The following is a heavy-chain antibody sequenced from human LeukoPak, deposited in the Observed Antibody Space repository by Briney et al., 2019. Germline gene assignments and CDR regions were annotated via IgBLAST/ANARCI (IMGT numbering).Heavy chain of an antibody. D-gene: IGHD6-19*01. CDR3: ATLDSSGRDH. CDR1: GGSISSYY. CDR2: IHYSGST. J-gene: IGHJ4*02. Sequence: SETLSLTCTVSGGSISSYYWSWIRQPPGKGLEWIGSIHYSGSTSSNPSLKSRVTISVDTSKNQFSLKLSSVTAADTAVYYCATLDSSGRDHWGQGTLVTVSS. V-gene: IGHV4-59*05.